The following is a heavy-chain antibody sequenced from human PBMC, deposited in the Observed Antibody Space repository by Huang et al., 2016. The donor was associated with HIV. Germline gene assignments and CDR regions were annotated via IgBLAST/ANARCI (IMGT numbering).Heavy chain of an antibody. D-gene: IGHD3-22*01. CDR1: GFTFGNYG. J-gene: IGHJ4*02. CDR2: SRSKEYSETT. CDR3: TRDSVYPNYYDGSGFYFDY. Sequence: EVQFVESGGGLVKPGRSLRLSCTASGFTFGNYGMSWFRQAPGKGLEWVGLSRSKEYSETTEYAASVKGRFTISRDDSKSIAYLQMNSLKPEDTAVYYCTRDSVYPNYYDGSGFYFDYWGQGTLVTVSS. V-gene: IGHV3-49*05.